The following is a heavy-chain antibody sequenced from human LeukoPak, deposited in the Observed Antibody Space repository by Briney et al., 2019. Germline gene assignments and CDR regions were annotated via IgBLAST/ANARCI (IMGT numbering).Heavy chain of an antibody. CDR2: INPKSGGT. Sequence: ASMKVSCKASGYAFSGSYLHWVRQAPGQGLEWMGWINPKSGGTNYAQKFQGRVTMTEDTSTDTAYMELSSLRSEDTAVYYCATDRPAGPYYYDSSGYFAFDYWGQGTLVTVSS. CDR3: ATDRPAGPYYYDSSGYFAFDY. V-gene: IGHV1-2*02. CDR1: GYAFSGSY. J-gene: IGHJ4*02. D-gene: IGHD3-22*01.